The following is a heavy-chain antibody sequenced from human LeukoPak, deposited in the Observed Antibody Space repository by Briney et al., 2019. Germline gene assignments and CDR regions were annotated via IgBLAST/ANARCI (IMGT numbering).Heavy chain of an antibody. CDR1: GFTFSDYY. Sequence: GGSLRLSCAASGFTFSDYYLSWIRQAPGKGLEWVSYISTTTSSIYCADSVKGRFTISRDNAKNSLYLQMNSLRAEDTAVYYCARGHYGLDVWGQGTTVTVSS. V-gene: IGHV3-11*01. J-gene: IGHJ6*02. CDR3: ARGHYGLDV. CDR2: ISTTTSSI.